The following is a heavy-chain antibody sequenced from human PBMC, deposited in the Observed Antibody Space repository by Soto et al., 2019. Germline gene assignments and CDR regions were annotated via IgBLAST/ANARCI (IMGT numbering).Heavy chain of an antibody. Sequence: QVQLQESGPGLVKPSETLSLSCNVSGGSISGHYWSWVRQTPGKELEWIGYIYYSGSTNYNPSLTSRVTISVDTSKNHFSLRLTSVTAADTAVYYCARGPYYDLIWNYYYMDVWGKGTTVTVS. CDR1: GGSISGHY. D-gene: IGHD3-16*01. CDR2: IYYSGST. J-gene: IGHJ6*03. V-gene: IGHV4-59*08. CDR3: ARGPYYDLIWNYYYMDV.